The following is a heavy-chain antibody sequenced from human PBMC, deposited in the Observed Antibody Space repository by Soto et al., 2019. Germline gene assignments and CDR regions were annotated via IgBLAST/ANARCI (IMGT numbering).Heavy chain of an antibody. CDR1: GFRFRDYW. CDR2: IKQDESDK. V-gene: IGHV3-7*03. Sequence: PGGSLRLSCAVSGFRFRDYWMSWVRQAPGKGLEWVANIKQDESDKYYVDSVKGRFTISRGNAKNALYLQMNSLRVEDTAVYYCAAYCYTMTCTHFHGYSWGQGTQVTVS. D-gene: IGHD3-16*02. J-gene: IGHJ5*02. CDR3: AAYCYTMTCTHFHGYS.